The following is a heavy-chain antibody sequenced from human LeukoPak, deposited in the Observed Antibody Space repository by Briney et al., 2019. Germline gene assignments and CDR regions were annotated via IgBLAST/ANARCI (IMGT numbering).Heavy chain of an antibody. J-gene: IGHJ1*01. D-gene: IGHD2-2*01. Sequence: PGGSLRLSCAASGFTFSDYYMSWIRQAPGKGLEWVSYISSSGSTIYYAESVKGRFTISRDNAKNSLYLQMNSLRAEDTAAYYCARAITSYAEYFHHWGQGTLVTVSS. CDR3: ARAITSYAEYFHH. CDR1: GFTFSDYY. V-gene: IGHV3-11*01. CDR2: ISSSGSTI.